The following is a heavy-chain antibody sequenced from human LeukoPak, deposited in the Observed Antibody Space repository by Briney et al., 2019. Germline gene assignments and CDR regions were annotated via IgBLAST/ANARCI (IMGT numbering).Heavy chain of an antibody. CDR2: ISSSGSTI. CDR3: ARVNNWNDVSFFDY. Sequence: GGSLRLSCAASGFTFCDYYMSCIRQAPGKGRECVSHISSSGSTIYYADSVKGRFTISRDNAKNSLYLQMNKPGAGEPGLYYCARVNNWNDVSFFDYWRRGSLVAVSP. CDR1: GFTFCDYY. J-gene: IGHJ4*02. D-gene: IGHD1-20*01. V-gene: IGHV3-11*01.